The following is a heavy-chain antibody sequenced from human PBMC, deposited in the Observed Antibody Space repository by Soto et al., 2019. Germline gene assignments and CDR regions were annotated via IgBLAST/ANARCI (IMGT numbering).Heavy chain of an antibody. Sequence: QITLNESGPTQVKPRQTLTLTCTFSGFSLTTSGVGVGWIRQSPGKAPERLALIYWDDDKRYSPSLKSRLTITKDTSKNPVVLPMADLDPADTATYYCAHRVLRTVFGLVTTTAIYFDFWGQGTPVAVSS. D-gene: IGHD3-3*01. CDR3: AHRVLRTVFGLVTTTAIYFDF. CDR1: GFSLTTSGVG. V-gene: IGHV2-5*02. J-gene: IGHJ4*02. CDR2: IYWDDDK.